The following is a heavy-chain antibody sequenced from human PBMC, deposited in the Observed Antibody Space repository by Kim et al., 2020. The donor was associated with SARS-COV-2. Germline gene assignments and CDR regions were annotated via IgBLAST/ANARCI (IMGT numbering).Heavy chain of an antibody. Sequence: GGSLRLSCAASGFTFSNAWMSWVRQAPGKGLEWVGRIKSKTDGGTTDYAAPVKGRFTISRDDSKNTLYLQMNSLKTEDTAVYYCTTEDGSWYGEGWFDPWGQGTLVTVSS. J-gene: IGHJ5*02. D-gene: IGHD6-13*01. V-gene: IGHV3-15*01. CDR1: GFTFSNAW. CDR3: TTEDGSWYGEGWFDP. CDR2: IKSKTDGGTT.